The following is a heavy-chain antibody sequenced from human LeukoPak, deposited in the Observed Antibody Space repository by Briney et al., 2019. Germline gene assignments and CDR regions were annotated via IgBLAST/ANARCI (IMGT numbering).Heavy chain of an antibody. CDR1: GYTFTGYY. J-gene: IGHJ4*02. D-gene: IGHD6-19*01. Sequence: GASVKVSCKASGYTFTGYYMHWVRQAPGQGLEWMGIINPSGGSTSYAQKFQGRVTMTRDTSTSTVYMELSSLRSEDTAVYYCARDKTRTGYSSGWSCDYWGQGTLVTVSS. V-gene: IGHV1-46*01. CDR3: ARDKTRTGYSSGWSCDY. CDR2: INPSGGST.